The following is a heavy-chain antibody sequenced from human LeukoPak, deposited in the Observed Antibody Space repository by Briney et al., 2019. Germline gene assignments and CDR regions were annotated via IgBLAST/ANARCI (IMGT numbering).Heavy chain of an antibody. CDR2: INHNSVGT. CDR1: GYTFTGYY. J-gene: IGHJ3*02. CDR3: AREGSDSTRLPI. D-gene: IGHD2-2*01. Sequence: ASVKVSCKASGYTFTGYYMHWVRQAPGQGLEWMGWINHNSVGTNYAQNFQGRVTMTRDTSISTAYMELSRLRSDDTAVYFCAREGSDSTRLPIWGQGTLVTVSS. V-gene: IGHV1-2*02.